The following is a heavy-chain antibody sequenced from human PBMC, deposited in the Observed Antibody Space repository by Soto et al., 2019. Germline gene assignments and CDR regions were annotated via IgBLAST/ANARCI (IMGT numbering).Heavy chain of an antibody. Sequence: GGSLRLSCAASGFTFSSYGMHWVRQAPGKGLEWVEVISYDGSNKYYADSVKGRFTISRDNSKNTLYLQMNSLRAEDTAVYYCAKWSYYYDSSGWLDYWGQGT. D-gene: IGHD3-22*01. J-gene: IGHJ4*02. CDR3: AKWSYYYDSSGWLDY. CDR1: GFTFSSYG. V-gene: IGHV3-30*18. CDR2: ISYDGSNK.